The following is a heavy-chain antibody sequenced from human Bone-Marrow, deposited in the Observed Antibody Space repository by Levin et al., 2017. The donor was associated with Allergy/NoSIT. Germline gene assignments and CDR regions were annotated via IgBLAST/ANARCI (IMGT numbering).Heavy chain of an antibody. Sequence: GGSLRLSCAASGFTFGSYGMNWVRQAPGKGLEWVSSISSGSSYINYADSVKGRFTISRDNAKKSLFLQMNSLRADDTAVYYCASGDSGPGGGDVWGQGTLVTVSS. D-gene: IGHD2-21*02. J-gene: IGHJ4*02. CDR2: ISSGSSYI. CDR3: ASGDSGPGGGDV. CDR1: GFTFGSYG. V-gene: IGHV3-21*01.